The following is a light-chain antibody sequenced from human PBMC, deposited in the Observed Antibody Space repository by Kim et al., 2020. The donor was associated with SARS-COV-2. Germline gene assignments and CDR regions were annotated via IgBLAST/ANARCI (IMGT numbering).Light chain of an antibody. CDR2: HNN. Sequence: QSVLTQPPSVSAAPGQKVAISCSGSASNIGSNYVSWYQQFPGTTPKLLIYHNNRRPSGIPDRFSASKSGTSATLGITGLQTGDEADYYCGTWDISLTGMIFGGGTKLTVL. V-gene: IGLV1-51*01. CDR1: ASNIGSNY. J-gene: IGLJ2*01. CDR3: GTWDISLTGMI.